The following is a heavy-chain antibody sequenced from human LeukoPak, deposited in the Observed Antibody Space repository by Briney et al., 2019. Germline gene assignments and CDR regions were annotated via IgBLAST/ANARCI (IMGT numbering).Heavy chain of an antibody. CDR3: ARDLASCAGDCYSDGFDY. CDR2: IYHGGST. Sequence: PSETLSLTCTVSGSSISNYYWGWIRQSPGKGLEWIGSIYHGGSTYYNPSLRSRVIVSVDTSKNHFSLKMSSVTAADTAVYYCARDLASCAGDCYSDGFDYWGQGALVTVSS. D-gene: IGHD2-21*02. CDR1: GSSISNYY. J-gene: IGHJ4*02. V-gene: IGHV4-38-2*02.